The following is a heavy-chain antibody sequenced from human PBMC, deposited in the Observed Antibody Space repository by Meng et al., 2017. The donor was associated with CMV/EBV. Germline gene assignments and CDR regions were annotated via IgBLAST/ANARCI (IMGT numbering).Heavy chain of an antibody. J-gene: IGHJ3*02. D-gene: IGHD5-12*01. CDR3: ARVSWVDRYFDI. CDR1: GYTFTGYY. CDR2: INPNSGGT. Sequence: SCKASGYTFTGYYMHWVRQAPGQGLEWMGWINPNSGGTNYAQKFQGRVTMTRDTSISTAYMELSRLRSDDTAVYYCARVSWVDRYFDIWGQGTMVTVSS. V-gene: IGHV1-2*02.